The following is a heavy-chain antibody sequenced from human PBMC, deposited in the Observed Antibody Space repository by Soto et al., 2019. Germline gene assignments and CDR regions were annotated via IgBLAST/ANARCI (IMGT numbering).Heavy chain of an antibody. Sequence: TLSLTGAVSPYARTSGYDWVSIRQPPGKGRECIGRISPSASTYSQPSIKSSVTISVDSSKNQSCLLLSSVTAADTAVYYCATARLLATAGTARYYFGLDVWRQGHTVTVSS. CDR1: PYARTSGYD. V-gene: IGHV4-38-2*01. D-gene: IGHD5-18*01. CDR2: ISPSAST. J-gene: IGHJ6*02. CDR3: ATARLLATAGTARYYFGLDV.